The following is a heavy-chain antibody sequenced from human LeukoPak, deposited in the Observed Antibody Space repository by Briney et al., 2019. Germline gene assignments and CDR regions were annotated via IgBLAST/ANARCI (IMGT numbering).Heavy chain of an antibody. CDR2: IYYSGST. Sequence: SETLSLTCTVSGGSISSSSYYWGWIRQPPGKGLEWIGSIYYSGSTYYNPSLKSRFTISVDTSKNQFSLKLSSVSAADTAVYYCARGLMVTGDAFDIWGQGTMVTVSS. V-gene: IGHV4-39*01. CDR1: GGSISSSSYY. J-gene: IGHJ3*02. CDR3: ARGLMVTGDAFDI. D-gene: IGHD3-16*01.